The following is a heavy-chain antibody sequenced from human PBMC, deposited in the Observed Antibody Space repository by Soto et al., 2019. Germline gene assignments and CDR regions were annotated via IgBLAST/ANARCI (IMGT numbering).Heavy chain of an antibody. CDR3: ARDHEDIVVVPAAMSSDY. J-gene: IGHJ4*02. CDR1: GFTFSSYG. Sequence: QVQLVESGGGVVQPGRSLRLSCAASGFTFSSYGMHWVRQAPGKGLEWVAVIWYDGSNKYYADSVKGRFTISRDNSKNTLYLQMNSLRAEDTAVYYCARDHEDIVVVPAAMSSDYWGQGTLVTVSS. D-gene: IGHD2-2*01. V-gene: IGHV3-33*01. CDR2: IWYDGSNK.